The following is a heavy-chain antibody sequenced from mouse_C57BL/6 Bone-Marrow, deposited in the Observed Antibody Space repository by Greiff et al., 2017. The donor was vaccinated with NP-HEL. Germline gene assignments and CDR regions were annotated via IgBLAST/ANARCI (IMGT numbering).Heavy chain of an antibody. Sequence: VQLQQPGAELVKPGASVKLSCKASGYTFTSYWMQWVKQRPGQGLEWIGEIDPSDSYTNYNQKFKGKATLTVDTSSSTAYMQLSSLTSEDSAVYCCADGYYFDYWGRGTTLTVSA. V-gene: IGHV1-50*01. CDR2: IDPSDSYT. D-gene: IGHD1-1*01. CDR1: GYTFTSYW. J-gene: IGHJ2*01. CDR3: ADGYYFDY.